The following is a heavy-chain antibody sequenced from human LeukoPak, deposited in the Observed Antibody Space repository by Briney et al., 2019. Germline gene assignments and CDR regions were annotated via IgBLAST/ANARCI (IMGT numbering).Heavy chain of an antibody. CDR3: ARGGSYRRPYDY. CDR2: IYHSGCT. Sequence: PSETLSLTCTVSGYSISSGYYWGWIRQPPGQGLEWIGSIYHSGCTYYNPSLKSRVTISVDTSKNQFSLKLSSVTAADTAVYYCARGGSYRRPYDYWGQGTLVTVSS. CDR1: GYSISSGYY. D-gene: IGHD1-26*01. V-gene: IGHV4-38-2*02. J-gene: IGHJ4*02.